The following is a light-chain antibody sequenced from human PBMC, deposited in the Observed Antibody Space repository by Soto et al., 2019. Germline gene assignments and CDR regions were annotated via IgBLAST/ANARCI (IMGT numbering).Light chain of an antibody. J-gene: IGLJ1*01. CDR3: AAWDDSLSGRYV. CDR1: SSNIGSNY. CDR2: RNN. Sequence: SVLTQPPSASGTPGQRVTISCSGSSSNIGSNYVYWYQQLPGTALKLLIYRNNQRPSGVPDRFSGSKSGTSASLAISGLRSEDEADYYCAAWDDSLSGRYVFGTGTKVTVL. V-gene: IGLV1-47*01.